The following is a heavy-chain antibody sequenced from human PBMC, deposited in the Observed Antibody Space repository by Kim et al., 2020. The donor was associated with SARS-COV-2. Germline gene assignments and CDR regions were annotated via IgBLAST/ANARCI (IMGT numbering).Heavy chain of an antibody. CDR1: GFTFSSYA. CDR2: ISGSGGST. J-gene: IGHJ4*02. D-gene: IGHD3-16*01. Sequence: GGSLRLSCASSGFTFSSYAMSWVRQAPGKGLEWVSAISGSGGSTYYADSVKGRFTISRDNSKNTLYLQMNSLRAEDTALYYCAKQMGGDGYIALDYWGQGTLVTVSS. CDR3: AKQMGGDGYIALDY. V-gene: IGHV3-23*01.